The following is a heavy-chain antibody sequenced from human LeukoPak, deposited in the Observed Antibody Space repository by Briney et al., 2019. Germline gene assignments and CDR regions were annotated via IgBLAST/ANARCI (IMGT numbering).Heavy chain of an antibody. V-gene: IGHV4-39*01. CDR1: GDSVSSSSYY. D-gene: IGHD3-22*01. Sequence: SETLSLTCSVSGDSVSSSSYYWGWIRQPPGKGLEWIGTIYYRGTTYYNASLKGRVTISLDTSKNQFSLKLSSVTAADTAVYYCGRHRASLLLDYWGQGTLVTVSS. CDR3: GRHRASLLLDY. CDR2: IYYRGTT. J-gene: IGHJ4*02.